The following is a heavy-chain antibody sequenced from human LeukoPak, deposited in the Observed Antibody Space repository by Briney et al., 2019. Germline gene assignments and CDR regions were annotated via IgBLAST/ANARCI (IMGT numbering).Heavy chain of an antibody. CDR1: GFTFSSYW. J-gene: IGHJ1*01. D-gene: IGHD3-22*01. CDR2: IKQDGSDK. Sequence: GGSLRLSCGASGFTFSSYWMTWVRQAPGKGLEWVANIKQDGSDKYYVDSVRGRFTISRDNAKNSLYLQMNSLRVEDTAVYYCVRSCCDSSGVYFQHWGQGTLVTVSS. CDR3: VRSCCDSSGVYFQH. V-gene: IGHV3-7*01.